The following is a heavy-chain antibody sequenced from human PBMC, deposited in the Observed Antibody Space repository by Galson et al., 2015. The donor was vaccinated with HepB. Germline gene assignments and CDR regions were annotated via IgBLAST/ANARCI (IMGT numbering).Heavy chain of an antibody. J-gene: IGHJ4*02. V-gene: IGHV3-30*04. Sequence: SLRLSCAASGFTFSSYAMHWVRQAPGKGLEWVAVISYDGSNKYYADSVKGRFTISRDNSKNTLYLQMNSLRAEDTAVYYCARDLADIVVVVAATPGYWGQGTLVTVSS. CDR3: ARDLADIVVVVAATPGY. CDR1: GFTFSSYA. CDR2: ISYDGSNK. D-gene: IGHD2-15*01.